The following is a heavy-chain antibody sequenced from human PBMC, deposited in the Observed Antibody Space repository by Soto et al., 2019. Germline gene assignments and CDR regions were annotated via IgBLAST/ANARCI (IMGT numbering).Heavy chain of an antibody. CDR1: GGSISSHY. D-gene: IGHD1-26*01. Sequence: TLSLTCTVSGGSISSHYWSWVRQAPGKGLEWIGHIYYRGSTNYNPSLRSRSTISVDASKSQFSLKLNSVTTADTDVYYCARDGREASGMDVWGQGTKV. J-gene: IGHJ6*02. CDR2: IYYRGST. V-gene: IGHV4-59*11. CDR3: ARDGREASGMDV.